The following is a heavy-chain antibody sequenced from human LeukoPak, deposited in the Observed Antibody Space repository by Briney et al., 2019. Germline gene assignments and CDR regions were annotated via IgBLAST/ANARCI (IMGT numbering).Heavy chain of an antibody. V-gene: IGHV4-4*09. Sequence: SETLSLTCTVSGGSISSYYWSWIRQPPGKGLEWIGYIYTSGSTNYNPSLKSRVTISVDTSKNQFSLKLSSVTAADTAVYYCARPTLYVWGSLDGWGKGTTVTVSS. CDR2: IYTSGST. D-gene: IGHD3-16*01. CDR3: ARPTLYVWGSLDG. J-gene: IGHJ6*04. CDR1: GGSISSYY.